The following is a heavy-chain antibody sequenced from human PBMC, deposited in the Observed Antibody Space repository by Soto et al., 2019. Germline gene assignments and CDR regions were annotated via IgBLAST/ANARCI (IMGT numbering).Heavy chain of an antibody. CDR1: GGSISSGGYY. V-gene: IGHV4-31*03. Sequence: SETLSLTCTVSGGSISSGGYYWSWIRQHPGKGLEWIGYIYYSGSTYYNPSLKSRVTISVDTSKNQFSLKLSSVTAADTAVYYCARGSSVTTYYYYYMDVWGKGTTVTVSS. J-gene: IGHJ6*03. D-gene: IGHD4-4*01. CDR2: IYYSGST. CDR3: ARGSSVTTYYYYYMDV.